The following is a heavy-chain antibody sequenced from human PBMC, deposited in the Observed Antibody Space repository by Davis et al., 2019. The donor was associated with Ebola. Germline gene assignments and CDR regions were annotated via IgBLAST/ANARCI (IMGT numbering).Heavy chain of an antibody. CDR1: GYTFTSYY. V-gene: IGHV1-46*03. CDR3: AREPNIVLVPAAIGGGYYYYGMDV. CDR2: INPSGGST. D-gene: IGHD2-2*01. Sequence: AGSVKVSCKASGYTFTSYYMHWVRQAPGQGLEWMGIINPSGGSTSYAQKFQGRVTMTRDTSTSTVYMELSSLRSEDTAVYYCAREPNIVLVPAAIGGGYYYYGMDVWGQGTTVTVSS. J-gene: IGHJ6*02.